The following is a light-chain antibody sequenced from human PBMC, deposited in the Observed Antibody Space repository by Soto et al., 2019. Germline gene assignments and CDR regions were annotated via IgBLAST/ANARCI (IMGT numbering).Light chain of an antibody. Sequence: DIQMTQSPSTLSASVGDRVTITCRASHSISSWLAWYQQKPGKAPNLLIYAASILESGVPSRFSGSGSGTEFTLTISSLQPDDFATYYCQQYNSYWTFGQGTKVEI. V-gene: IGKV1-5*01. J-gene: IGKJ1*01. CDR2: AAS. CDR3: QQYNSYWT. CDR1: HSISSW.